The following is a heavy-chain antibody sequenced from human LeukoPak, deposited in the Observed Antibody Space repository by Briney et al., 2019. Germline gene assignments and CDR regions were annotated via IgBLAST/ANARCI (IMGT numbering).Heavy chain of an antibody. V-gene: IGHV1-46*01. D-gene: IGHD3-10*01. J-gene: IGHJ5*02. CDR3: ARARITMVRGVITNNWFDP. CDR2: INPSGGST. CDR1: GYTFTGYY. Sequence: GASVKVSCKASGYTFTGYYMHWVRQAPGQGLEWMGIINPSGGSTSYAQKFQGRVTMTRDTSTSTVYMELSSLRSEDTAVYYCARARITMVRGVITNNWFDPWGQGTLVTVSS.